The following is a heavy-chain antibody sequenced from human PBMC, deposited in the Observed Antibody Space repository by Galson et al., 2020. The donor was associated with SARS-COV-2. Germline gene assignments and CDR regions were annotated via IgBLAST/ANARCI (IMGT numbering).Heavy chain of an antibody. V-gene: IGHV1-2*04. J-gene: IGHJ5*02. CDR2: INPNSGGT. D-gene: IGHD6-19*01. Sequence: ASVKVSCKASGYTFTGYYMHWVRQAPGQGLEWMGWINPNSGGTNYAQKFQGWVTMTRDTSISTAYMELSRLRSDDTAGYYCARGVAVAGSWFDPWGQGTLVTVSS. CDR3: ARGVAVAGSWFDP. CDR1: GYTFTGYY.